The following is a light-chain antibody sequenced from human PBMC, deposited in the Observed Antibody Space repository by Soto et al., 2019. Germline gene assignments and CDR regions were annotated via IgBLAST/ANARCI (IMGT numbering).Light chain of an antibody. Sequence: EIVMTQSPATLSVSPGERVALSGGASQSVSSNLAWYQQKPGQAPSLLIYGASTRATGIPARFSGSGSGTDFTLTISSLQSEDFAVYYCQQYNNWPPWTFGQGTKVDIK. CDR3: QQYNNWPPWT. J-gene: IGKJ1*01. CDR1: QSVSSN. V-gene: IGKV3-15*01. CDR2: GAS.